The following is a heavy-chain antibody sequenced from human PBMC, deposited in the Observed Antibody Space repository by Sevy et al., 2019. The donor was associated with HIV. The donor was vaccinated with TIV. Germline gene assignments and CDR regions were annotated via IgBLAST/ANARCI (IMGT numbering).Heavy chain of an antibody. D-gene: IGHD3-10*01. Sequence: LSLTCAASGFTFSTYTMNWVRQAPGKGLEWVSSISSSSNYIYYADSVKGRFTISRDNAKNSLYLQMNSLRAEDTAVYYCARPYGSGSWEAFDIWGQRTMVTVSS. CDR3: ARPYGSGSWEAFDI. V-gene: IGHV3-21*01. CDR2: ISSSSNYI. CDR1: GFTFSTYT. J-gene: IGHJ3*02.